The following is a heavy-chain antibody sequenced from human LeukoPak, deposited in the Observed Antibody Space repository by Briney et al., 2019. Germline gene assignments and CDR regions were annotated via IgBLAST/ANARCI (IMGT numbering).Heavy chain of an antibody. CDR1: GFTFSSYG. V-gene: IGHV3-21*01. CDR3: ARGRPHGNDY. Sequence: GRSLRLSCAASGFTFSSYGMHWVRQAPGKGLEWVASIDASGRYIYYGDSVKGRSTISKDNAQNSLYLQMNSLRAEDTAVYYCARGRPHGNDYWGQGTLVTVSS. CDR2: IDASGRYI. D-gene: IGHD4-23*01. J-gene: IGHJ4*02.